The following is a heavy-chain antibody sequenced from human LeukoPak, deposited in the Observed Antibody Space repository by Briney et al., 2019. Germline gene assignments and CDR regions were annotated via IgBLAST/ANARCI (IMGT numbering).Heavy chain of an antibody. CDR1: GGSFTDSY. CDR2: VNHSRTT. Sequence: SETLSLTCAVHGGSFTDSYWCWIRQTPRKGLEWVGEVNHSRTTKYNPSIKSRVTISVDTSKPKFSCKLTSATSADTTLYCSARGYNGYDYPWGQGTLVTVSS. D-gene: IGHD5-12*01. J-gene: IGHJ5*02. CDR3: ARGYNGYDYP. V-gene: IGHV4-34*01.